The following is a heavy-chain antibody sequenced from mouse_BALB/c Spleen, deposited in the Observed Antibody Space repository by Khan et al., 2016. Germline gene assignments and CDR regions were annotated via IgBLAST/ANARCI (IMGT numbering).Heavy chain of an antibody. J-gene: IGHJ3*01. Sequence: QVQLQQSGAELARPGASVKMSCKASGHSFLNHTIHWVKQRPGQGLEWIGYINPRSDYTNYNQKFKDKATLTADKSSSTAYMRLDGLTSEDSAVFYCSRSPIFYDYGFTYWGQGTLVTVSA. CDR3: SRSPIFYDYGFTY. CDR1: GHSFLNHT. CDR2: INPRSDYT. V-gene: IGHV1-4*01. D-gene: IGHD2-4*01.